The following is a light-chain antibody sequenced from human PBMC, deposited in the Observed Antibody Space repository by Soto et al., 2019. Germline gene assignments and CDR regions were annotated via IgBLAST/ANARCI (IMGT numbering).Light chain of an antibody. J-gene: IGLJ2*01. CDR2: EVG. CDR1: SSDVGGYNY. Sequence: QLVLTQPASVSGSPGQSITISCTGTSSDVGGYNYVSWYQHHPGKAPKLMIYEVGNRPSGVSSRFSGSKSGNTASLTISGLQAEDEADYYCTSHARSSTLVFGGGTKVTVL. V-gene: IGLV2-14*01. CDR3: TSHARSSTLV.